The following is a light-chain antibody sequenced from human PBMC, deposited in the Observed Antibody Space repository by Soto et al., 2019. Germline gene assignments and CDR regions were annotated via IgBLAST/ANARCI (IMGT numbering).Light chain of an antibody. Sequence: QSVLTQPASMSGSPGQSITISCTGTRSDIGTYNYLSCYQQHPGKAPRLVISDVSNRPSGVSNRFSGSKSGNTASLTITGIQSEDEADYYYMSDTTTSSFVFGSGTKLTVL. CDR3: MSDTTTSSFV. J-gene: IGLJ1*01. CDR2: DVS. CDR1: RSDIGTYNY. V-gene: IGLV2-14*03.